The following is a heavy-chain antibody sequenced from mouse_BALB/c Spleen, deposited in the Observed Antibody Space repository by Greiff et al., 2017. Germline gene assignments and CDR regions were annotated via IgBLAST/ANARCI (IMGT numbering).Heavy chain of an antibody. J-gene: IGHJ3*01. CDR2: ISSGGGST. Sequence: EVQVVESGGGLVKPGGSLKLSCAASGFAFSSYDMSWVRQTPEKRLEWVAYISSGGGSTYYPDTVKGRFTISRDNAKNTLYLQMSSLKSEDTAMYYCARHRSPFAYWGQGTLVTVSA. V-gene: IGHV5-12-1*01. CDR3: ARHRSPFAY. CDR1: GFAFSSYD.